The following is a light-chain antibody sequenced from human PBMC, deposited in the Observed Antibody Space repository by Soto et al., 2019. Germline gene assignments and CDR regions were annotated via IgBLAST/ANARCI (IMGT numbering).Light chain of an antibody. CDR3: CSYAGSSTYV. J-gene: IGLJ1*01. CDR2: EGS. V-gene: IGLV2-23*01. CDR1: ISDVGSYNL. Sequence: QSVLTQPSSVSGSPGQSITISCTGTISDVGSYNLVSWYQQHPGKAPKLMIYEGSKRPSGVSNRFPGSKSGNTASLTISGLQAEDEADYYCCSYAGSSTYVFGTGTKVTVL.